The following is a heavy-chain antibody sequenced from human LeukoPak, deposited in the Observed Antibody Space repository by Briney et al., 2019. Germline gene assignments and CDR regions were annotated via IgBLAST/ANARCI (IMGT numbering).Heavy chain of an antibody. Sequence: PGGSLRLSYAASGFTFSSYSMTWVRQAPGKGLEWLSSFTSRSRSIYYADSVKGRFTISRDNAKNLLYLQMNSLRAEDTAVYYCARWGSELPDDAFDIWGQGTMVTVSS. CDR2: FTSRSRSI. V-gene: IGHV3-21*06. CDR3: ARWGSELPDDAFDI. CDR1: GFTFSSYS. J-gene: IGHJ3*02. D-gene: IGHD6-25*01.